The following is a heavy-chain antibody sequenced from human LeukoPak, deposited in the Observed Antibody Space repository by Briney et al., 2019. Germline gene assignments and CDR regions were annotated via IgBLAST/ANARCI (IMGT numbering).Heavy chain of an antibody. CDR3: AIDGSTWYYFDY. D-gene: IGHD6-13*01. Sequence: ASVKVSCKASGYTFTDQYIHWVRQAPGQGLEWMGWNNPNSGDTKYAQKFQGRVTMTRDTSISTAYMELSRLRSDDTAVYYCAIDGSTWYYFDYWGQGTLVTVSS. V-gene: IGHV1-2*02. CDR2: NNPNSGDT. J-gene: IGHJ4*02. CDR1: GYTFTDQY.